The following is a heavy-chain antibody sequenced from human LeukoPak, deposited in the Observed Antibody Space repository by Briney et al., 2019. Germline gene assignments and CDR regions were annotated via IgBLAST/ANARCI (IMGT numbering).Heavy chain of an antibody. CDR3: ARGAARHYFDY. Sequence: SETLSLTCAVSVASISNYYWSWIRQPPGKGLEWIGYIYYSGSTNYNPSLKSRVTISVDTSKNQFSLKLSSVTAADTAVYYCARGAARHYFDYWGQGTLVTVSS. CDR1: VASISNYY. CDR2: IYYSGST. D-gene: IGHD6-6*01. V-gene: IGHV4-59*01. J-gene: IGHJ4*02.